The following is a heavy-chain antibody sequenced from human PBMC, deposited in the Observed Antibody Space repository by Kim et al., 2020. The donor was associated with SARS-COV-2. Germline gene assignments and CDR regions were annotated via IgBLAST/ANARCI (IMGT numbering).Heavy chain of an antibody. CDR2: IKSKTDGGTT. CDR3: TTSLSVGCHWVY. J-gene: IGHJ4*02. V-gene: IGHV3-15*01. D-gene: IGHD2-15*01. CDR1: GFTFSNAW. Sequence: GGSLRLSCAASGFTFSNAWMSWVRQAPGKGLEWVGRIKSKTDGGTTDYAAPVKGRFTISRDDSKNTLYLQMNSLKTEDTAVYYCTTSLSVGCHWVYWGQGTLVTVSS.